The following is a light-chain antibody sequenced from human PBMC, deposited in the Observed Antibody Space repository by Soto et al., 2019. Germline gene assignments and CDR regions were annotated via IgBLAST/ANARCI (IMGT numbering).Light chain of an antibody. CDR2: GNS. Sequence: QSVLTQPPSVSGAPGQRVTISCTGSSSNNGAGYDVHWYQQLPGTAPKLLIYGNSNRPSGVPDRFSGSKSGTSASLAITGLQAEDEADYYCQSYDSSLSLVVFSGGTKLTVL. CDR1: SSNNGAGYD. V-gene: IGLV1-40*01. J-gene: IGLJ2*01. CDR3: QSYDSSLSLVV.